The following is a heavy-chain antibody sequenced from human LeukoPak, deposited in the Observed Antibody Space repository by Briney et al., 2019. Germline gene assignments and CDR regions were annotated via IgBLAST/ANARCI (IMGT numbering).Heavy chain of an antibody. CDR1: GDSVSSNSAA. CDR3: ARQSSYYGSGSYHFDY. V-gene: IGHV6-1*01. J-gene: IGHJ4*02. D-gene: IGHD3-10*01. Sequence: SQTLSLTCAISGDSVSSNSAAWNWIRQSPSRGLKWLGRTYYRSKWYNDYAVSVKSRITIKPDTSKNQFSLQLNSVTAADTAVYYCARQSSYYGSGSYHFDYWGQGTLVTVSS. CDR2: TYYRSKWYN.